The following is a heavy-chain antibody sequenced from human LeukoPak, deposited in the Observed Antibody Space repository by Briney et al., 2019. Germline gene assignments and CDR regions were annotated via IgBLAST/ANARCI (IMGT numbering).Heavy chain of an antibody. CDR3: ARLPGSLKRNWFDP. J-gene: IGHJ5*02. Sequence: SSETLSLTCAVSGYSISSGYHWGWIRQPPGKGLVWIGSIYHSGSTYYNPSLKSRVTISVDTSKNQFSLKLSSVTAADTAVYYCARLPGSLKRNWFDPWGQRTLVTVSS. CDR2: IYHSGST. CDR1: GYSISSGYH. V-gene: IGHV4-38-2*01.